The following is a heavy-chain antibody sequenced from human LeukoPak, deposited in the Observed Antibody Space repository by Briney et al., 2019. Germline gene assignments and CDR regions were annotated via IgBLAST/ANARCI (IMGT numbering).Heavy chain of an antibody. CDR1: GGSISSGGYS. J-gene: IGHJ4*02. D-gene: IGHD4-23*01. CDR3: ARESGDYGGTLDY. CDR2: IYHSGST. Sequence: SQTLSLTCAVSGGSISSGGYSWCWIRQPPGKGLEWIGYIYHSGSTYYNPSLKSRVTISVDRSKNQFSLKLSSVTAADTAVYYCARESGDYGGTLDYWGQGTLVTVSS. V-gene: IGHV4-30-2*01.